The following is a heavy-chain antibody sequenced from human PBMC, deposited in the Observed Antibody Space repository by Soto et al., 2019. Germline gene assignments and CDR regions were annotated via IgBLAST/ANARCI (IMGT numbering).Heavy chain of an antibody. Sequence: ASEILSLTCTVSGGSISSGDYYWSWIRQPPGKGLEWIGYIFNSGRTYYSPSLKRRVTISLGTSKDQFSLKVGSVTAADTAVYYCARGQGYYYDSSASNWFDPWGQGTLVTVSS. V-gene: IGHV4-30-4*01. CDR2: IFNSGRT. CDR1: GGSISSGDYY. D-gene: IGHD3-22*01. CDR3: ARGQGYYYDSSASNWFDP. J-gene: IGHJ5*02.